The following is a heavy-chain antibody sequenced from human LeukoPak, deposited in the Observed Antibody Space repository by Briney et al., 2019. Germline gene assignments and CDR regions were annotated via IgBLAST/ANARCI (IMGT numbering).Heavy chain of an antibody. CDR2: IHYSGST. CDR1: GGSISSYH. J-gene: IGHJ3*02. V-gene: IGHV4-59*08. CDR3: ARSVSWGLLVRDDALDI. D-gene: IGHD2-21*01. Sequence: PSETLSLTCTVSGGSISSYHWIWLRQPPGKGLEWIGYIHYSGSTNYNPSLKSRATTSVDTSKKQFSLKLRSVTAADTAVYYCARSVSWGLLVRDDALDIWGQGTMVTVSS.